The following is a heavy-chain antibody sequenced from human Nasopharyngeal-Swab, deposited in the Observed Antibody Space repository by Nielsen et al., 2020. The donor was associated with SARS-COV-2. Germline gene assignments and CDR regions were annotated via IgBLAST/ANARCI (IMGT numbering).Heavy chain of an antibody. Sequence: ASVKVSCKASGYTFTSYGISWVRQAPGQGLEWMGWISAYNGNTNYAQKFQGRVTMTRNTSISTAYMELSSLRSEDTAVYYCARYLGGFDYWGQGTLVTVSS. V-gene: IGHV1-18*04. CDR2: ISAYNGNT. J-gene: IGHJ4*02. CDR1: GYTFTSYG. D-gene: IGHD3-10*01. CDR3: ARYLGGFDY.